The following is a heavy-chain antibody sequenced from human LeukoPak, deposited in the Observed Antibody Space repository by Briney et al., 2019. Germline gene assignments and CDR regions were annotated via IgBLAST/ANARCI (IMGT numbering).Heavy chain of an antibody. CDR1: GFTFSDYY. D-gene: IGHD2-21*01. Sequence: GGSLRLSCAASGFTFSDYYMSWIRQAPGKGLEWVSYISSSGSTIYYADSVKGRFTISRDNAKNSLYLQMNSLRAEDTAVYYWARDTVVAYCGGDCPGTGGGDTWGQGTMVTVSS. CDR2: ISSSGSTI. CDR3: ARDTVVAYCGGDCPGTGGGDT. J-gene: IGHJ3*02. V-gene: IGHV3-11*04.